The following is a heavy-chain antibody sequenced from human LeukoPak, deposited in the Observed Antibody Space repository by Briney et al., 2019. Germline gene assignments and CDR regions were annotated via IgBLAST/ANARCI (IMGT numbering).Heavy chain of an antibody. CDR3: ASRGSPYYYDSSGYFM. Sequence: PSETLSLTCTVSGGSISSGDYYWSWIRQPPGKGLEWTGYIYYSGSTYYNPSLKSRVTISVDTSKNQFSLKLSSVTAADTAVYYCASRGSPYYYDSSGYFMWGQGTLVTVSS. CDR1: GGSISSGDYY. D-gene: IGHD3-22*01. J-gene: IGHJ4*02. V-gene: IGHV4-30-4*01. CDR2: IYYSGST.